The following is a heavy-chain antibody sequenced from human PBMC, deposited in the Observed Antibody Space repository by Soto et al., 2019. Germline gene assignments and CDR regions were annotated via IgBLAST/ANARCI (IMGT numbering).Heavy chain of an antibody. D-gene: IGHD5-18*01. Sequence: QVQLVQSGAEVKKPGSSVKVSCKASGGTFSSYAISWVRQAPGQGLEWMGGIIPIFGTTNYAQKLQGRVTMTTDTSTSTAYMELRSLRSDDTAVYYCARGDNGYGLGFQHWGQGTLVTVSS. J-gene: IGHJ1*01. V-gene: IGHV1-69*06. CDR1: GGTFSSYA. CDR2: IIPIFGTT. CDR3: ARGDNGYGLGFQH.